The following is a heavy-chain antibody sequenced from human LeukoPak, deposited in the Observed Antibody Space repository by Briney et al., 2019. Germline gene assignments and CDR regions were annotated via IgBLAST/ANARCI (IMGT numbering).Heavy chain of an antibody. CDR2: IYYSGST. J-gene: IGHJ4*02. D-gene: IGHD5-12*01. CDR3: ARIRFNGYDSYYFES. CDR1: GGSISNSDYY. V-gene: IGHV4-39*01. Sequence: SETLSLTCTVSGGSISNSDYYWGWIRQPPGKGLEWIGTIYYSGSTYYNPSLESRVTISVDTSKNEFSLKLSSVTAADTAVYYCARIRFNGYDSYYFESWGQGTLVTVSS.